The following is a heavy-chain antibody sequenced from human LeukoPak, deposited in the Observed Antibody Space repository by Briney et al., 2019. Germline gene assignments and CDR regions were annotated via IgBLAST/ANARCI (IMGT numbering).Heavy chain of an antibody. Sequence: SETLSLTCTVSGGSISSYYWSWIRQPPGKGLEWIGYTYYSGSTNYNPSLKSRVTISVDTSKNQFSLKLSSVTAADTAVYYCARRQPGYSSSWIDYWGQGTLVTVSS. D-gene: IGHD6-13*01. CDR3: ARRQPGYSSSWIDY. CDR1: GGSISSYY. J-gene: IGHJ4*02. CDR2: TYYSGST. V-gene: IGHV4-59*08.